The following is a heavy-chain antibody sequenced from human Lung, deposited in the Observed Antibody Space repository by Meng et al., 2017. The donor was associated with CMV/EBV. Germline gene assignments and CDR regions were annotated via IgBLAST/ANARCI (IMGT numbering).Heavy chain of an antibody. D-gene: IGHD2-2*01. CDR1: GYSFTSYG. V-gene: IGHV1-18*01. CDR3: VRERGYCGITSCPYYFDY. CDR2: ISPYVGNT. J-gene: IGHJ4*02. Sequence: SVXVSXXPSGYSFTSYGIIWVRQAPGRGLEWMGWISPYVGNTNYAQTPQDRVTMTTDTPTSTAYMELRSLRSDDTAVYFWVRERGYCGITSCPYYFDYWGQGTLVTVSS.